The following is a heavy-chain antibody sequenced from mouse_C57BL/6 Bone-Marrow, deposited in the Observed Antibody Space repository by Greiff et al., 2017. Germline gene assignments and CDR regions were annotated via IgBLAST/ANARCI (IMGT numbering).Heavy chain of an antibody. D-gene: IGHD2-5*01. V-gene: IGHV14-2*01. CDR2: IDPEDGDT. J-gene: IGHJ2*01. CDR3: AGDSNYCFDY. Sequence: EVQLQQSGAELVKPGASVKLSCTASGFNIRDYYMPWVKQRPEQGLEWIGRIDPEDGDTKYAPKFQGKATITADTSSNTTYLQLSSLTSADTAVYYCAGDSNYCFDYWGQGTTLTVSA. CDR1: GFNIRDYY.